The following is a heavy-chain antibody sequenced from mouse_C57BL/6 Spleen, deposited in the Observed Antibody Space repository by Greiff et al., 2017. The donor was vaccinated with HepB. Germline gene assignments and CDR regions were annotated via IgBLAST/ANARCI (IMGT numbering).Heavy chain of an antibody. CDR2: ISDGGSYT. Sequence: EVQGVESGGGLVKPGGSLKLSCAASGFTFSSYAMSWVRQTPEKRLEWVATISDGGSYTYYPDNVKGRFTISRDNAKNNLYLQMSHLKSEDTAMYYCARVAGSSPDWYFDVWGTGTTVTVSS. CDR1: GFTFSSYA. D-gene: IGHD1-1*01. V-gene: IGHV5-4*01. CDR3: ARVAGSSPDWYFDV. J-gene: IGHJ1*03.